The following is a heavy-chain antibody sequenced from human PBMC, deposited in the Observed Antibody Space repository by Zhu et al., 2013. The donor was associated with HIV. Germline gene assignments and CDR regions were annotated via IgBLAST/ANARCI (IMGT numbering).Heavy chain of an antibody. D-gene: IGHD5-18*01. V-gene: IGHV4-34*11. CDR1: GGSFSGFY. J-gene: IGHJ3*02. CDR3: ARNVDTATDDAFDI. CDR2: IYYSGST. Sequence: QVQLQQWGAGLLKPSETLSLTCTVYGGSFSGFYWSWIRQPPGKGLEWIGYIYYSGSTNYNPSLKSRVTISVDTSKNQFSLKLSSVTAADTAVYYCARNVDTATDDAFDIWGQGTMVTVSS.